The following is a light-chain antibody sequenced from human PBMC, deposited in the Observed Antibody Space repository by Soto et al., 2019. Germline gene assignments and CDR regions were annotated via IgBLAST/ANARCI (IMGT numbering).Light chain of an antibody. CDR1: SSDVGSYNL. V-gene: IGLV2-23*01. CDR2: EGS. CDR3: CSYAGSSTSRGYV. Sequence: QSALTQPASVSGSPGQSITISCTGTSSDVGSYNLVSWYQQHPGKAPELMIYEGSKRPSGVSNRFSGSKSGNTASLTISGLQAEDEADYYCCSYAGSSTSRGYVFGTGTKLTVL. J-gene: IGLJ1*01.